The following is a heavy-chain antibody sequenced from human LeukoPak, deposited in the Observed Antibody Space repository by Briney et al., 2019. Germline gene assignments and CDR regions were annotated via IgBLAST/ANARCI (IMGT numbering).Heavy chain of an antibody. Sequence: PGGSLRLSCAASGFTFSSYWMNWVRQAPGKGLEWVSIISGSGDSTYYSDSVKGRFTISRDNSKNTLYLQMNSLRAEDTAVYYCAKVVYDFWSGYDYWGQGTLVTVSS. CDR2: ISGSGDST. J-gene: IGHJ4*02. CDR1: GFTFSSYW. V-gene: IGHV3-23*01. D-gene: IGHD3-3*01. CDR3: AKVVYDFWSGYDY.